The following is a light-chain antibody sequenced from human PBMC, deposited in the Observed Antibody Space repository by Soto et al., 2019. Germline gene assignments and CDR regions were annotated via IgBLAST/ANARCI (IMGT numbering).Light chain of an antibody. V-gene: IGKV4-1*01. J-gene: IGKJ4*01. CDR1: QSGVYSLNNRNY. CDR2: WAS. CDR3: QQYLTVPLT. Sequence: SPLSCWSSQSGVYSLNNRNYLAWYQQKPGHPPKLLIYWASTRESGVTDRFSGSRSGTDFTLIISSLHAEDVAVYFCQQYLTVPLTVGGGTKVGIK.